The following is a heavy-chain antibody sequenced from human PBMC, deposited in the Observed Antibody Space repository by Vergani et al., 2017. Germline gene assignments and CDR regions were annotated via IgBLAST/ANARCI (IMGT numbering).Heavy chain of an antibody. D-gene: IGHD3-3*01. J-gene: IGHJ4*02. Sequence: EVQLLESGGGLVQPGGSLRLSCAASGFTFSSYAMSWVRQAPGKGLEWVSAISGSGGSTYYADSVKGRFTISRDNSKNTLYLQMNSLRAEDTAVYYCAKVTPDDVWSGYPDFDYWGQGTLVTVSS. V-gene: IGHV3-23*01. CDR3: AKVTPDDVWSGYPDFDY. CDR1: GFTFSSYA. CDR2: ISGSGGST.